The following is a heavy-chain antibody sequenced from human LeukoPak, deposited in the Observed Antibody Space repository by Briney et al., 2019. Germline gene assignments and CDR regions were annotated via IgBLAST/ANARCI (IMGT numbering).Heavy chain of an antibody. D-gene: IGHD3-10*01. CDR2: IYSGGST. CDR1: GGSFSGYY. V-gene: IGHV3-53*01. Sequence: PSETLSLTCAVYGGSFSGYYWSWVRQAPGKGLEWVSVIYSGGSTYYADSVKGRFTISRDNSKNTLYLQMNSLRAEDTAVYYCARGYYGSGKTTVLNDYWGQGTLVTVSS. J-gene: IGHJ4*02. CDR3: ARGYYGSGKTTVLNDY.